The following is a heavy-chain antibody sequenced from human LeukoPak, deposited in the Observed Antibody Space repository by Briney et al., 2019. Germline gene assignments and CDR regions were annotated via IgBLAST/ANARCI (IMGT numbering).Heavy chain of an antibody. D-gene: IGHD2-8*01. J-gene: IGHJ6*03. CDR2: MSGSGGKT. Sequence: GRSLSLSCAASGFTFSSYGMHWVRQAPGKGLEWVAAMSGSGGKTYHADSVKGRFTISRDNSKNTLYLQMSSLRAEDTAVYYCAKDVFYYYMDVWGKGTTVTVSS. CDR1: GFTFSSYG. V-gene: IGHV3-23*01. CDR3: AKDVFYYYMDV.